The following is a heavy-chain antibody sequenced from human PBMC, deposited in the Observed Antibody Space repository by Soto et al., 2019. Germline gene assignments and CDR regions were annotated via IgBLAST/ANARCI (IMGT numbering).Heavy chain of an antibody. CDR3: ARGRTVRDHDDFDC. D-gene: IGHD2-21*01. CDR1: GFTFSSYA. CDR2: MSYDGNSK. J-gene: IGHJ4*02. Sequence: GGSLRLSCAASGFTFSSYAMGWVRQAPGKGLGWVAAMSYDGNSKYFADSVKGRFAISRDNSKNTLSLQMNSLGTEDSAVYYCARGRTVRDHDDFDCWGQGTLVTVSS. V-gene: IGHV3-30*09.